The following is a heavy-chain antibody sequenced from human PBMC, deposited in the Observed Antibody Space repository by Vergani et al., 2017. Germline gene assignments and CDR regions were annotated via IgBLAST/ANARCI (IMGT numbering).Heavy chain of an antibody. CDR2: ISSRSRTI. J-gene: IGHJ4*02. Sequence: EVQLVESGGGLVQPGGSLRLSCAASGFTFSSYSMNWVRQAPGKGLEWVSYISSRSRTIYYADSVKGRFTISRDNAKNSLYLQMNSLRAEDTAVYYCARGWASLLCDYWGQGTLVIVSA. V-gene: IGHV3-48*01. CDR1: GFTFSSYS. CDR3: ARGWASLLCDY. D-gene: IGHD1-26*01.